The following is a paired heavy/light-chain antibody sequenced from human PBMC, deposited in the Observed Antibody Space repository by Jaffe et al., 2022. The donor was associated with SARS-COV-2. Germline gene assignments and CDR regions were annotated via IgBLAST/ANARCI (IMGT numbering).Heavy chain of an antibody. D-gene: IGHD3-22*01. V-gene: IGHV3-7*01. CDR3: ASFYDSTDDRLNLDY. J-gene: IGHJ4*02. Sequence: EVQLVESGGGLVQPGGSLRLSCAASGFTFSSYWMSWVRQAPGKGLEWVANIKQDGTDKNYVGSVVGRFTISRDNAKNSLYLQMDSLRAEDTAVYYCASFYDSTDDRLNLDYWGQGDLVTVSS. CDR1: GFTFSSYW. CDR2: IKQDGTDK.
Light chain of an antibody. CDR3: QQYYRYPLT. CDR2: AAS. CDR1: QGVASR. Sequence: DIQMTQSPSSVSASVGDEVTITCRASQGVASRVAWFQQKPAKAPRTLIYAASTLQNGVPSRFSGSGSGTDFTLTISGLQPEDSATYYCQQYYRYPLTFGGGTKVEI. V-gene: IGKV1D-16*01. J-gene: IGKJ4*01.